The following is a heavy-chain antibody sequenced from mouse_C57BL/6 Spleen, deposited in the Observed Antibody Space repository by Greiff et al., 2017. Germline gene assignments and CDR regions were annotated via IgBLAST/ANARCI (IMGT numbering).Heavy chain of an antibody. CDR3: ARGRALDY. CDR1: GYSITSGYY. J-gene: IGHJ2*01. V-gene: IGHV3-6*01. CDR2: ISYDGSN. Sequence: EVQLQESGPGLVKPSQSLSLTCSVTGYSITSGYYWNWIRQFPGNKLEWMGYISYDGSNNYNPSLKNRISITRDTSKNQCFLKLNSVTTEDTATYDCARGRALDYWGQGTTLTVSS. D-gene: IGHD3-1*01.